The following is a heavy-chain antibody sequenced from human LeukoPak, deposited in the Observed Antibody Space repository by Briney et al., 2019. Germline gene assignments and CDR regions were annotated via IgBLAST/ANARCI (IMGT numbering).Heavy chain of an antibody. CDR1: GGSISSSSYY. CDR3: ARGRSGSYLSERRPYYFDY. D-gene: IGHD1-26*01. Sequence: SETLSLTCTVSGGSISSSSYYWGWIRQPPGKGLEWVGYIYYSGSTNYNPSLKSRVTISVDTSKNQFSLKLSSVTAADTAVYYCARGRSGSYLSERRPYYFDYWGQGTLVTVSS. V-gene: IGHV4-61*05. J-gene: IGHJ4*02. CDR2: IYYSGST.